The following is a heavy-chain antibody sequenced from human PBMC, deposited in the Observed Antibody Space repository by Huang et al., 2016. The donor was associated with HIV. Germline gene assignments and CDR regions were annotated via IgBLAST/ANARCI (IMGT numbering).Heavy chain of an antibody. CDR3: ARQDTSGWYADPYYFDY. Sequence: QLQLQESGPGLVKPSETLSLTCTVSGGSISTSGSYWGWFRQPPGKGLEWIGGIYYSGSTSYNPSLKSRVTISVDTSKSQFSLKLSSVTAADTAVYYCARQDTSGWYADPYYFDYWGQGTLVTVSS. CDR2: IYYSGST. V-gene: IGHV4-39*01. J-gene: IGHJ4*02. D-gene: IGHD6-19*01. CDR1: GGSISTSGSY.